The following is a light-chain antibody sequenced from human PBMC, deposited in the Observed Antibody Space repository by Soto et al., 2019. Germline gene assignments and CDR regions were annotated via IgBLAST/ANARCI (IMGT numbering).Light chain of an antibody. CDR2: EVT. CDR3: SSYTSSSTLV. J-gene: IGLJ3*02. V-gene: IGLV2-14*01. Sequence: QSVLTQPASVSGSPGQSITISCTGTNSDVGGYNYVSWYQHHPGKAPKLMIYEVTKRPSGVSNRFSGSKSGNTASLTISGLQAEDVADYYCSSYTSSSTLVFGGGTKLTVL. CDR1: NSDVGGYNY.